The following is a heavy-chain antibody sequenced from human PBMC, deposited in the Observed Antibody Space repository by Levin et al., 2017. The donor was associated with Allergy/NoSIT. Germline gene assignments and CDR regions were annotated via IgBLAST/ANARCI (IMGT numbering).Heavy chain of an antibody. CDR3: ARHQDSSGWYSWFDP. CDR1: GYTFTSYW. J-gene: IGHJ5*02. V-gene: IGHV5-10-1*01. D-gene: IGHD6-19*01. CDR2: IDPSDSYT. Sequence: GASVKVSCKGSGYTFTSYWISWVRQMPGKGLEWMGWIDPSDSYTNYSPSFQGHVTISADKSISTAYLQWSSLKASDTAIYYCARHQDSSGWYSWFDPWGQGTLVTVSS.